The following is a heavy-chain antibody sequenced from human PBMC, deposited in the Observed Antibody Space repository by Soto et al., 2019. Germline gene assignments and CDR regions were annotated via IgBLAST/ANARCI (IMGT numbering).Heavy chain of an antibody. V-gene: IGHV6-1*01. Sequence: PSQTLSLTCAISRDSVSSNSAAWNWIRQSPSRGLEWLRRTYYRSKWYNDYAVSVKSRITIIPGTSRNLFSLQLNSVTPEDSAVYYCARMVGREADSWGQGTLVTVSS. J-gene: IGHJ4*02. CDR2: TYYRSKWYN. CDR3: ARMVGREADS. CDR1: RDSVSSNSAA. D-gene: IGHD2-15*01.